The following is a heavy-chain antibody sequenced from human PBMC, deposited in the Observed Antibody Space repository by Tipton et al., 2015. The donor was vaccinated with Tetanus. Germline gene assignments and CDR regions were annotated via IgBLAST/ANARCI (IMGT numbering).Heavy chain of an antibody. Sequence: QVQLVQSGAEVKKPGASVKVSCKASGYTFTGYYMHWVRQAPGQGLEWMGWINPNSGGTNYAQKFQGRVTMTRDTSISTAYMELSRLRSDDTAVYYCARGVIVVVVAARPFDPWGQGTLVTVSS. V-gene: IGHV1-2*02. CDR2: INPNSGGT. CDR1: GYTFTGYY. J-gene: IGHJ5*02. D-gene: IGHD2-15*01. CDR3: ARGVIVVVVAARPFDP.